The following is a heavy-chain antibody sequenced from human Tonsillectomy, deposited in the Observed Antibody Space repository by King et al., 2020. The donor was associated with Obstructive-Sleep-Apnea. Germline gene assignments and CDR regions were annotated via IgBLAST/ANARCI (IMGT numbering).Heavy chain of an antibody. V-gene: IGHV4-59*08. CDR2: IYYSWST. D-gene: IGHD1-26*01. CDR3: ARNTEHYYYYGMDV. CDR1: GDSISSYY. J-gene: IGHJ6*02. Sequence: LQLQESGPGLVKPSETLSLTCTVSGDSISSYYWSWIRQPPGKGLEWIGYIYYSWSTKYNPSLKSRVTISVDTSKNQFSLKLSSVTAADTAVYYCARNTEHYYYYGMDVWGQGTTVTVSS.